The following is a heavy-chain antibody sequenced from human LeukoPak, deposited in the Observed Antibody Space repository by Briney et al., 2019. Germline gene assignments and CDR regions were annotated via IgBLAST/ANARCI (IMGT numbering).Heavy chain of an antibody. D-gene: IGHD3-16*01. V-gene: IGHV3-21*01. CDR3: ARDVTLGNFDY. CDR1: GFTLGNYA. Sequence: GGSLRLSCVASGFTLGNYAMTWVRQAPGKGLEWVSSISSSSSYIYYADSVKGRFTISRDNAKNSLYLQMNSLRAEDTAVYYCARDVTLGNFDYWGQGILVIVSS. CDR2: ISSSSSYI. J-gene: IGHJ4*02.